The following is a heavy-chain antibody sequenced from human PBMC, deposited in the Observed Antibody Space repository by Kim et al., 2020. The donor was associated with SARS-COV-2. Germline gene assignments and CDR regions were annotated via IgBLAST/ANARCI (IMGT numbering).Heavy chain of an antibody. J-gene: IGHJ4*02. V-gene: IGHV5-51*01. Sequence: SPSFQGQGTISADKSISTAYLRWSSLKASDTAMYYCARSKATPPKLTFDYWGQGTLVTVSS. D-gene: IGHD1-7*01. CDR3: ARSKATPPKLTFDY.